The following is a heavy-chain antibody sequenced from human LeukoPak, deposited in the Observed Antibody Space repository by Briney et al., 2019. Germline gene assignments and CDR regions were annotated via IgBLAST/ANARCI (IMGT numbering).Heavy chain of an antibody. D-gene: IGHD4/OR15-4a*01. J-gene: IGHJ3*02. CDR3: ARDVLQGAFDI. CDR2: IYYSGST. V-gene: IGHV4-59*01. Sequence: SETLSLTCTVSGGSISSYYWSWIRQPPGKGLEWIGYIYYSGSTNYNPSLKSRVTISVDTSKNQFSLKLSSVTAADTAVYYCARDVLQGAFDIWGQGTMFTVSS. CDR1: GGSISSYY.